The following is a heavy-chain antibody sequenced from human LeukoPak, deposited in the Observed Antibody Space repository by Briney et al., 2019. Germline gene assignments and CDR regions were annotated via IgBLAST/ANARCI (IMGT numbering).Heavy chain of an antibody. J-gene: IGHJ5*02. Sequence: SETLSLTCTVSGGSISGSSYYWSWIRQPPGKGLEWIGEINHSGSTNYNPSLKSRVTISVDTSKNQFSLKLSSVTAADTAVYYCARAPLYIVGGGWFDPWGQGTLVTVSS. V-gene: IGHV4-39*07. D-gene: IGHD3-22*01. CDR1: GGSISGSSYY. CDR3: ARAPLYIVGGGWFDP. CDR2: INHSGST.